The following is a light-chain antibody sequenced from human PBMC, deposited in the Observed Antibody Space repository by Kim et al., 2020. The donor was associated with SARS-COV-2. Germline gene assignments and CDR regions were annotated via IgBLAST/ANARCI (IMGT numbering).Light chain of an antibody. CDR1: QSVNNNY. Sequence: LSPRERATLSCRASQSVNNNYLAWYQQKPGQAPRLLIYDASSRATGIPDRFSGSGSGTDFTLTISRLEPEDFAVYYCHQYGNTPRTFGQGTKLEI. J-gene: IGKJ2*01. CDR3: HQYGNTPRT. CDR2: DAS. V-gene: IGKV3-20*01.